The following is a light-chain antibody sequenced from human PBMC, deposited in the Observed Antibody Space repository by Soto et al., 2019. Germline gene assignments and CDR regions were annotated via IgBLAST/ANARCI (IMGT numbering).Light chain of an antibody. CDR3: QQHGQWPIT. V-gene: IGKV3D-15*01. CDR2: GIS. CDR1: QSVSSN. Sequence: IVMRQSPSTLSVAPGAIGTLSCRASQSVSSNYLAWYQQKPGQAPRLLIYGISKRATDIPDRFSGSGSGAEFTLTISSLQPEDSATYYCQQHGQWPITFGQGTRLQ. J-gene: IGKJ5*01.